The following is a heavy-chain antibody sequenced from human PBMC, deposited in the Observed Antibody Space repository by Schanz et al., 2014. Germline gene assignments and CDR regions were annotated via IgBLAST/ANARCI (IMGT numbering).Heavy chain of an antibody. D-gene: IGHD6-19*01. J-gene: IGHJ4*02. CDR1: GYNFTTYT. CDR3: TSETIAMAGTFSI. Sequence: QEQLVQSGSELTRPGASVKVSCKASGYNFTTYTMNWVRQAPGQGLEWMGWINTNTGNPTYAQGFTGRFVFSLATSVSTAYLQISSLKAEDTAAYSCTSETIAMAGTFSIWGQGTLVTVSS. CDR2: INTNTGNP. V-gene: IGHV7-4-1*02.